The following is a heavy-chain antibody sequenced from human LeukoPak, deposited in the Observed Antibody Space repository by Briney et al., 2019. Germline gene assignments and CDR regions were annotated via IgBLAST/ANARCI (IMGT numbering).Heavy chain of an antibody. V-gene: IGHV4-34*01. Sequence: PSETLSLTCAVYGGSFSGYYWSWIRQPPGKGLEWIGEINHSGSTNYNPSLKSRVTISVDTSKNQFSLKLSSVTAADTAVYYCARVPNSGSYQGITFDYWGQGTLVTVSS. D-gene: IGHD1-26*01. CDR2: INHSGST. CDR1: GGSFSGYY. J-gene: IGHJ4*02. CDR3: ARVPNSGSYQGITFDY.